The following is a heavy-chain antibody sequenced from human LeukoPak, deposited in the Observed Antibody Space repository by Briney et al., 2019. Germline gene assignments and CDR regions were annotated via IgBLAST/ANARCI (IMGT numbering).Heavy chain of an antibody. J-gene: IGHJ4*02. V-gene: IGHV3-74*03. CDR3: VRGGFNGN. CDR2: IETDGTGA. Sequence: GSLRLSCIASGLTFSSDRMHWVRQVPGKGLVWVSRIETDGTGAVYADAVEGRFTISRDNAKNMLYLQMNSLRAEDTAVYYCVRGGFNGNWGQGTLVTVSS. CDR1: GLTFSSDR. D-gene: IGHD2-8*01.